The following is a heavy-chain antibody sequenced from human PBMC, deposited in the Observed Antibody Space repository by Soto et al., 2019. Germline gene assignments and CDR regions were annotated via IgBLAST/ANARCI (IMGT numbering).Heavy chain of an antibody. CDR3: ARVISDSGVYDMDV. CDR1: GYTFVSYG. J-gene: IGHJ6*02. Sequence: ASVKVSCKAPGYTFVSYGSSWVRQAPGQGLEWMGWISAKNANTKYAQKFQGRVTMTTDTSTNTAYIELRSLRSDDTAVYYCARVISDSGVYDMDVWGQGTTVTVSS. CDR2: ISAKNANT. D-gene: IGHD4-17*01. V-gene: IGHV1-18*01.